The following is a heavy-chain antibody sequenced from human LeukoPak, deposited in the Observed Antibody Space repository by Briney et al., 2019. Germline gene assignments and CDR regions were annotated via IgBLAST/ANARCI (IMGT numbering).Heavy chain of an antibody. V-gene: IGHV4-39*01. D-gene: IGHD3-10*01. CDR3: VRQTYGSGSYYNLDC. J-gene: IGHJ4*02. CDR1: GGSISSSTHY. Sequence: SETLSLTCTVSGGSISSSTHYWGWIRQSPGKGLEWIGTIYYSGSTYYNPSLKSRATISVDTSKNQSSLKLGSVTAADTAVYYCVRQTYGSGSYYNLDCWGQGTLVTVSS. CDR2: IYYSGST.